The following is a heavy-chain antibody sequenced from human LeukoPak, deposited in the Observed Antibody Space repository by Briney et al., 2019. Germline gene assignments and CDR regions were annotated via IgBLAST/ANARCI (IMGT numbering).Heavy chain of an antibody. Sequence: ASVKVSCKASGYTFTGYYMHWVRRAPGQGLEWMGWINPNSGGTNYAQKFQGRVTMTRDTSISTAYMELSRLRSDDTAVYYCARSCSSTGCPFDYWGQGTLVTVSS. J-gene: IGHJ4*02. CDR1: GYTFTGYY. V-gene: IGHV1-2*02. CDR2: INPNSGGT. D-gene: IGHD2-2*01. CDR3: ARSCSSTGCPFDY.